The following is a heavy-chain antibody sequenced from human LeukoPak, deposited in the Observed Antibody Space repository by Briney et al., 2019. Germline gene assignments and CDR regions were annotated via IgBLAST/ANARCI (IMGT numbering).Heavy chain of an antibody. CDR3: ARADPYYYYYGMDV. CDR2: IYYSGSN. Sequence: PSHTLALTCTVSGGSISSGGYYCSWIRQHPGKGLGWIGYIYYSGSNYYNPSLKSRVTISVDTSKNQFSLKLSSVTAADTAVYYCARADPYYYYYGMDVWGQGTTVTVSS. V-gene: IGHV4-31*03. J-gene: IGHJ6*02. CDR1: GGSISSGGYY.